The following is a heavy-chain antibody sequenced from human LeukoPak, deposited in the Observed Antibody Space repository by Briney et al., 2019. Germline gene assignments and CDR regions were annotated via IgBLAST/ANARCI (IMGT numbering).Heavy chain of an antibody. V-gene: IGHV1-46*01. J-gene: IGHJ4*02. CDR1: GYTFTSYY. CDR3: ARDPTLDYGDYNGYFDY. D-gene: IGHD4-17*01. CDR2: INPGGGST. Sequence: GASEKVSCKASGYTFTSYYMHWVRQAPGQGLEWMGIINPGGGSTSYAQKFQGRVTMTRDTSTSTVYMELSSLRSEDTAVYYCARDPTLDYGDYNGYFDYWGQGTLVTVSS.